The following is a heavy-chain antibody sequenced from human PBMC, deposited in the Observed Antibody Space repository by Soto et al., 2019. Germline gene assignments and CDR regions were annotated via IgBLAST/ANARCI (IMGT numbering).Heavy chain of an antibody. CDR3: ARDSMVRGVVDY. V-gene: IGHV4-31*03. J-gene: IGHJ4*02. CDR2: IYYSGST. CDR1: GGSISSGGYY. D-gene: IGHD3-10*01. Sequence: PSETLSLTCTVSGGSISSGGYYWSWIRQHPGKGLEWIGYIYYSGSTYYNPSLKSRVTISVDTSKNQFSLKLSSVTAADTAVYYCARDSMVRGVVDYWGQGTLVTVSS.